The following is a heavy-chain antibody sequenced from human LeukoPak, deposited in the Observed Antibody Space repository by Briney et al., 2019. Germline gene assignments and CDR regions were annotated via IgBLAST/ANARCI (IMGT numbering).Heavy chain of an antibody. J-gene: IGHJ4*02. CDR3: ATVNDY. CDR1: GISLNEDW. V-gene: IGHV3-74*01. CDR2: VTDDGSVT. Sequence: GGSLRLSCVAPGISLNEDWMHWVRHFPGRGLEWVAGVTDDGSVTYYADSVRGRFTISRDNVRNTIYLHMFSLRVEDTGLYYCATVNDYWGPGTLVTVSS.